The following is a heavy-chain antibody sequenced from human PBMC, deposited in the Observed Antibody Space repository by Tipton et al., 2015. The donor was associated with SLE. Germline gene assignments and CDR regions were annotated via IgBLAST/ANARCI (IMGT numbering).Heavy chain of an antibody. CDR1: GGSFSGYY. V-gene: IGHV4-59*01. CDR3: VRDSGAYGGNPEAFDI. D-gene: IGHD4-23*01. J-gene: IGHJ3*02. Sequence: TLSLTCAVYGGSFSGYYWSWIRQPPGKGLEWIGYIHYSGSTNYNPSLKSRVIISVDTSKNQFSLEVTSVTTADTAVYYCVRDSGAYGGNPEAFDIWGQGTMVTVSS. CDR2: IHYSGST.